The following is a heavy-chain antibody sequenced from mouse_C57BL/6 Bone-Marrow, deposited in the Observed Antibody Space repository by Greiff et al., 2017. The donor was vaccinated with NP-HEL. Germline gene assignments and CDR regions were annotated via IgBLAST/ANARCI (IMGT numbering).Heavy chain of an antibody. Sequence: VQLKESGAELARPGASVKLSCKASGYTFTSYGISWVKQRTGQGLEWIGEIYPRSGNTYYNEKFKGQATLTADKSSSTAYMELRSLTSEDSAVYFCARRRIYYGSSGGFAYWGQGTLVTVSA. CDR2: IYPRSGNT. J-gene: IGHJ3*01. D-gene: IGHD1-1*01. CDR1: GYTFTSYG. V-gene: IGHV1-81*01. CDR3: ARRRIYYGSSGGFAY.